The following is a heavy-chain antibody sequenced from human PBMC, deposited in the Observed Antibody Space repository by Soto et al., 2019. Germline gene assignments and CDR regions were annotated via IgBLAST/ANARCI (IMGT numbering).Heavy chain of an antibody. CDR2: IYRSGSA. D-gene: IGHD1-26*01. V-gene: IGHV4-59*01. J-gene: IGHJ3*02. CDR1: ADSISSYY. CDR3: ARDAPYLLDAFEM. Sequence: QVQLQESGPGLVKPSETLSLTCTVSADSISSYYWSWIRQPPGKGLEWIGYIYRSGSANYNPSLQSRLTISVDTSKNQTSLKLSSVTAADTAVYYCARDAPYLLDAFEMWGQGTVVTVSS.